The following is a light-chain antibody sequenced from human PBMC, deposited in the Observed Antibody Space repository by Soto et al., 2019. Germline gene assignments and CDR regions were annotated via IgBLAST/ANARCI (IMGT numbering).Light chain of an antibody. V-gene: IGLV2-23*01. J-gene: IGLJ1*01. Sequence: QSVLTQPASVSGSPGQSITISCTGTSSDVGNYVSWYQQHPGKAPKLKIYEGRKRPSGVSNRFSGSKSGNTASLTISGLQTEDEAYYYCCSYAGSYTYVFGTGTKLTVL. CDR1: SSDVGNY. CDR3: CSYAGSYTYV. CDR2: EGR.